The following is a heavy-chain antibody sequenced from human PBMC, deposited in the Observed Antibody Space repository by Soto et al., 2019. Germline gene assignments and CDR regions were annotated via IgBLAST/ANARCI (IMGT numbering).Heavy chain of an antibody. Sequence: SETLSLTCTVSGGSISSSSYYWGWIRQPPGKGLEWIGSIYYSGSTYYNPSLKSRVTISVDTSKNQFSLKLSSVTAADTAVYYCARQSGNFDWFSNWFDPWGQGTLVTVSS. V-gene: IGHV4-39*01. CDR3: ARQSGNFDWFSNWFDP. CDR1: GGSISSSSYY. D-gene: IGHD3-9*01. CDR2: IYYSGST. J-gene: IGHJ5*02.